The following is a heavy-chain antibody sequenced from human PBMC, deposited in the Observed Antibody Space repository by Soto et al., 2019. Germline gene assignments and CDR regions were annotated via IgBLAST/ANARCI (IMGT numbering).Heavy chain of an antibody. V-gene: IGHV4-59*11. CDR2: IYDSGST. CDR3: ARDTRCLSSGDNCYSWLDP. D-gene: IGHD2-15*01. Sequence: SETLSLTCDVSDGSISSHYLSWIRQPPGKGLEWIGYIYDSGSTKYNPSLKSRVTISVDTSKNQLSLKLSSVTAADTAVYFCARDTRCLSSGDNCYSWLDPWGQGTLVTVSS. J-gene: IGHJ5*02. CDR1: DGSISSHY.